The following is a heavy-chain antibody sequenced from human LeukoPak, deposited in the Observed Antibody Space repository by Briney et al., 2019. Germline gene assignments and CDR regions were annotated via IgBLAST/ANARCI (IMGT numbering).Heavy chain of an antibody. D-gene: IGHD5-18*01. J-gene: IGHJ6*02. CDR1: GGSFSGYY. V-gene: IGHV4-34*01. CDR2: INHSGST. CDR3: ARWIQLRLVPSRPYGMDV. Sequence: LETLSLTCAVYGGSFSGYYWSWIRQPPGKGLEWIGEINHSGSTNYNPSLKSRVTISVDTSKNQFSLKLSSVTAADTAVYYCARWIQLRLVPSRPYGMDVWGQGTTVTVSS.